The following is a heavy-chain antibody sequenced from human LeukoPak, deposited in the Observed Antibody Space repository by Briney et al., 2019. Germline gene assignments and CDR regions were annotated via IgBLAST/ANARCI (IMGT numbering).Heavy chain of an antibody. CDR3: ARETQQMQLSNPFDI. CDR1: GFTFSSYA. Sequence: QTGGSLRLSCAASGFTFSSYAMHWVRQAPGKGLEWVGVIRNDGSNQYYADSVKGQFTISRDNSKNTLYLQMNSLRVDDTALYYCARETQQMQLSNPFDIWGQGTMVTVSS. D-gene: IGHD6-13*01. J-gene: IGHJ3*02. CDR2: IRNDGSNQ. V-gene: IGHV3-30*04.